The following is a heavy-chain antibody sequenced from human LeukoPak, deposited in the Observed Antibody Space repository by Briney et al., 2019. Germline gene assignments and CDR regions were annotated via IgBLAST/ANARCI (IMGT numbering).Heavy chain of an antibody. D-gene: IGHD6-13*01. CDR1: GGSFSGYY. Sequence: SETLSLTCAVYGGSFSGYYWSWIRQPPGKGLEWIGEINHSGSTNYNPSLKSRVTISVDTSKNQFSLKLSSVTAADTAVYYCARGSSGWSQGNFDYWGQGTLVTVSS. V-gene: IGHV4-34*01. CDR3: ARGSSGWSQGNFDY. CDR2: INHSGST. J-gene: IGHJ4*02.